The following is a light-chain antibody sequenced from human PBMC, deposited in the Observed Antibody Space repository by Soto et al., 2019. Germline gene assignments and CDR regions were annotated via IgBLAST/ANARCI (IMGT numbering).Light chain of an antibody. CDR2: LGS. CDR3: MQALQTPIT. Sequence: DIVMTQSPLSLPVTPGEPASISCRSIHSLLHSNVYNYLDWYLQKPGQSPQLLIYLGSNRASGVPDRFSGSGSGTDFTLKISRVEAEDVGVYYCMQALQTPITFGQGTRLEIK. J-gene: IGKJ5*01. V-gene: IGKV2-28*01. CDR1: HSLLHSNVYNY.